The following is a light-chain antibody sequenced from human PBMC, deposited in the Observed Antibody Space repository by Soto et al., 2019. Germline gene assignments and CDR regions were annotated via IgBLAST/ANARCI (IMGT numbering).Light chain of an antibody. CDR3: QQFNSYPIT. CDR1: QGISSA. V-gene: IGKV1-13*02. CDR2: DAS. Sequence: AIQLTQSPSSLSASVGDRVTITCRASQGISSALAWYQQKPGKAPKLLIYDASSLESGVPSRFRGSGSWTDFTLTISSLQPEDFATYYCQQFNSYPITFGQGTRLEIK. J-gene: IGKJ5*01.